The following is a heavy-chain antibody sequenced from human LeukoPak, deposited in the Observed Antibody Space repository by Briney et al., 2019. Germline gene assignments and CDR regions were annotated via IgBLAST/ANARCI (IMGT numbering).Heavy chain of an antibody. CDR1: GFTFDDYA. V-gene: IGHV3-9*01. Sequence: GRSLRLSCAASGFTFDDYAMPWVRQAPGKGLEWVSGISWNSGSIGYADSVKGRFTISRDNAKNSLYLQMNSLRAEDTALYYCAKGPPNEYCSSTSCYFFDYWGQGTLVTVPS. J-gene: IGHJ4*02. D-gene: IGHD2-2*01. CDR3: AKGPPNEYCSSTSCYFFDY. CDR2: ISWNSGSI.